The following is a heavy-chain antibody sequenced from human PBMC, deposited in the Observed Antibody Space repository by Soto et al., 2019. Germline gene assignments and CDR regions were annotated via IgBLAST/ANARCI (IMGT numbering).Heavy chain of an antibody. CDR3: AIASLYGMYV. D-gene: IGHD2-21*01. CDR2: IYYSGNT. Sequence: SQTLSLTCPVSGGSISSGYYYWSWIRQPPGKGLEWIGNIYYSGNTYYNPSLKSRLIISIATSKNQCSLKGGSVTAADTAVYYCAIASLYGMYVWGQGTTVTSP. V-gene: IGHV4-30-4*01. CDR1: GGSISSGYYY. J-gene: IGHJ6*02.